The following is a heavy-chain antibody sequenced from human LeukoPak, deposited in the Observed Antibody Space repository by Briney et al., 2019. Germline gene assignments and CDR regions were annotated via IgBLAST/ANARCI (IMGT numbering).Heavy chain of an antibody. D-gene: IGHD3-10*01. V-gene: IGHV4-59*01. Sequence: SETLSLTCTVSGGSISSYYWSWIRQPPGKGLEWIGYIYYSGSTNYNPSLKSRVTISVDTSKNQFSLKLRSVTAADTAVYYCARQLLWFGELGGMDVWGKGTTVTVSS. J-gene: IGHJ6*04. CDR1: GGSISSYY. CDR2: IYYSGST. CDR3: ARQLLWFGELGGMDV.